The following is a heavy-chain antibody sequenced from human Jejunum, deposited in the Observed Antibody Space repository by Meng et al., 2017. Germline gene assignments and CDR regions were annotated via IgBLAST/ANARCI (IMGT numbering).Heavy chain of an antibody. V-gene: IGHV3-23*01. Sequence: GESLKISCTASGFTFSHYVMSWVRQAPGKGLEWVSSMSTHGDHTYYADSVKGRFTISRDNSMSTLFLQMSTLTIEDTAMYFCAKDVADDFYFDAIDIWGQGKLVNVSS. J-gene: IGHJ3*02. D-gene: IGHD3-3*01. CDR2: MSTHGDHT. CDR1: GFTFSHYV. CDR3: AKDVADDFYFDAIDI.